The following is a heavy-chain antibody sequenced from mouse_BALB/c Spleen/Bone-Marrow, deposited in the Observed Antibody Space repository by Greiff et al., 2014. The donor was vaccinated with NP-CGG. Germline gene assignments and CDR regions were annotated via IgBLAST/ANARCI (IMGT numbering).Heavy chain of an antibody. V-gene: IGHV14-3*02. D-gene: IGHD1-1*01. Sequence: VQLQQSGAELVKPGASVKLSCTASGFNIKDTYMHWVKQRPEQGLEWIGRIYPANGNTKYDPKFQGKATITADTSSNTAYLQLSSSASEDVAVCYCAIYYYGSCGFAYWGQGTLVTVSA. CDR1: GFNIKDTY. J-gene: IGHJ3*01. CDR3: AIYYYGSCGFAY. CDR2: IYPANGNT.